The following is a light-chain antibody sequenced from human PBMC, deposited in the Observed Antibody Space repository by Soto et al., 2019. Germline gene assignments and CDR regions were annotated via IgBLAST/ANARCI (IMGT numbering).Light chain of an antibody. Sequence: DIVMTQSPLSLPVTPGEAASMSCRSSESLLFNNGYNYLDWYVQKPGQSPQLLIYLGSHRAPGVPDRFSGSGSGTDFTLKISRVEADDVGFYYCMQGVETPFTFGPGTKVDIK. J-gene: IGKJ3*01. CDR1: ESLLFNNGYNY. CDR2: LGS. V-gene: IGKV2-28*01. CDR3: MQGVETPFT.